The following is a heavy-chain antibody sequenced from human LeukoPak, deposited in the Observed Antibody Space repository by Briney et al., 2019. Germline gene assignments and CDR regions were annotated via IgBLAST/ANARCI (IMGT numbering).Heavy chain of an antibody. D-gene: IGHD6-13*01. CDR3: ARGSSWFDY. J-gene: IGHJ4*02. CDR2: IRYDGSNK. CDR1: GYTFTGYY. V-gene: IGHV3-30*02. Sequence: KLSCKASGYTFTGYYMHWVRQAPGKGLEWVAFIRYDGSNKYYADSVKRRFTISRDNSKNTMYLQMDRVRAEDTAVYYCARGSSWFDYGGQGTLVTASS.